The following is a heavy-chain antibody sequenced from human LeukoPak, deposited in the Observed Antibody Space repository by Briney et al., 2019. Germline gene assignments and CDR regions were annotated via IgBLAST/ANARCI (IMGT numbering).Heavy chain of an antibody. CDR2: IYYSGST. CDR1: GGSISSGDYY. J-gene: IGHJ3*02. D-gene: IGHD6-13*01. CDR3: ARDQIGYLDAFDI. V-gene: IGHV4-30-4*01. Sequence: SQTLSLTCTVSGGSISSGDYYWSWIRQPPGKGLEWIGYIYYSGSTYYNPSLKSRVTISVDTSKNQFSLKLSSVTAADTAVYYCARDQIGYLDAFDIWGQGTMVTVSS.